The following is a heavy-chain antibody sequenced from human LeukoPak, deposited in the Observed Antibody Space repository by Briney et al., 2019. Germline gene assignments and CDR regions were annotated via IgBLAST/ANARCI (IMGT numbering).Heavy chain of an antibody. Sequence: KPSETLSLTCAVYGGSFSGYYWSWIRQPPGKGLEWIGEINHSGSTNYNPSLKSRVTISVDTSKNQFFLKLSSVTAADTAVYYCARAGPDGLISLWGQGTLVTVSS. V-gene: IGHV4-34*01. CDR1: GGSFSGYY. CDR3: ARAGPDGLISL. J-gene: IGHJ4*02. D-gene: IGHD1-14*01. CDR2: INHSGST.